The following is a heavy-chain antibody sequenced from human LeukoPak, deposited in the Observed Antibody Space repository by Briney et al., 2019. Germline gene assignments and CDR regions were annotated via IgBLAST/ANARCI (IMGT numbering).Heavy chain of an antibody. CDR1: GGSISSSIYY. CDR2: IYYSGST. J-gene: IGHJ5*02. D-gene: IGHD5-18*01. CDR3: ASRGYSYGYAS. V-gene: IGHV4-39*01. Sequence: SETLSLTCTVSGGSISSSIYYWGWIRQPPGKGLEWIGSIYYSGSTYYNPSLKSRVTISVDTSKNQFSLKLSSATAADTAVYYCASRGYSYGYASWGQGTLVTVSS.